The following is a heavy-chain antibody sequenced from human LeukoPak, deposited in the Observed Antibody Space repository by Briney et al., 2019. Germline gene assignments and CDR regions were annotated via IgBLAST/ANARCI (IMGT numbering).Heavy chain of an antibody. CDR2: ISGSGGTT. CDR3: AKDSSGGSYGFDY. CDR1: GFTFSSYA. Sequence: PGGSLRLSCAASGFTFSSYAMSWVRQAPGKGLEWVSGISGSGGTTYYADSVKGRFTISRDNSKNTLYLQMNSLRAEDTAVYYCAKDSSGGSYGFDYWGQGALVTVSS. D-gene: IGHD1-26*01. V-gene: IGHV3-23*01. J-gene: IGHJ4*01.